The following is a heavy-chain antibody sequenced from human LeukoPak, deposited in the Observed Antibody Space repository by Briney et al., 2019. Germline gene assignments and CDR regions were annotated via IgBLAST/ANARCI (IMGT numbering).Heavy chain of an antibody. CDR3: ARSWFGELTPFDY. D-gene: IGHD3-10*01. V-gene: IGHV3-48*01. Sequence: GGSLRLSCAASGFTFSSYSMNWVRQAPGKGLEWVSYISSSSGTIYYADSVKGRFTISRDNAKNSLYLQMNSLRAEDTAVYYCARSWFGELTPFDYWGQGTLVTVSS. CDR1: GFTFSSYS. CDR2: ISSSSGTI. J-gene: IGHJ4*02.